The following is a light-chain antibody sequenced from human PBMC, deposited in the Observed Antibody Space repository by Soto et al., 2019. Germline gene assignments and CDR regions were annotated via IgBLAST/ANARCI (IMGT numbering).Light chain of an antibody. CDR1: SSNIGNNF. V-gene: IGLV1-51*01. J-gene: IGLJ2*01. Sequence: QSVLTQPPSVSAAPGQKVTISCSGSSSNIGNNFLSWYQQLPGTAPKLLIYDSNKRPSGIPDRFSGSKSGTSATLGITGLQTGDEADYYCGTWDSRLTAEVFGGGTKVTVL. CDR3: GTWDSRLTAEV. CDR2: DSN.